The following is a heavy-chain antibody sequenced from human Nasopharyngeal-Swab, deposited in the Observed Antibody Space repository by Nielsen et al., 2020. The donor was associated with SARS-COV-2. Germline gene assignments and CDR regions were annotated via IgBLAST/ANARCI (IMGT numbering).Heavy chain of an antibody. J-gene: IGHJ4*02. D-gene: IGHD3-10*01. Sequence: VRQAPGQGLEWVSFISSSGSHKYYADSMKGRFTISRDNAKSSLYLQLSSLRAEDTAVYYCARVEEYYYGSGSLSDNWGQGTLVTVSS. CDR3: ARVEEYYYGSGSLSDN. CDR2: ISSSGSHK. V-gene: IGHV3-21*01.